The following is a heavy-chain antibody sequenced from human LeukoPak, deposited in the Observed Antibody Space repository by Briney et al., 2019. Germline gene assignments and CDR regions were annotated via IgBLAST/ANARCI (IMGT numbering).Heavy chain of an antibody. CDR1: GGSISGTYY. J-gene: IGHJ3*02. D-gene: IGHD3-3*01. CDR2: IYYSGST. V-gene: IGHV4-59*08. CDR3: ARHVSPYYDFWSGYYTDAFDI. Sequence: SETLSLTCTVSGGSISGTYYWSWIRQPPGKGLEWIGYIYYSGSTNYNPSLKSRVTISVDTSKNQFSLKLSSVTAADTAVYYCARHVSPYYDFWSGYYTDAFDIWGQGTMVTVSS.